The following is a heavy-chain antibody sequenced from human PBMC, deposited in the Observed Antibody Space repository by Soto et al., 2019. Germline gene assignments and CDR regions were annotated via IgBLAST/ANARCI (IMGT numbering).Heavy chain of an antibody. CDR1: GFSFSSYA. J-gene: IGHJ4*02. CDR2: ISHDGNIK. Sequence: QVQLVESGGGVVQPGRSLRLSCAASGFSFSSYAMHWVRQAPGKGLEWVAIISHDGNIKRYADFVEGRFIVFRDNSNNNLVLQRESLKTDDTAVYYCAKELAYGDFWRGLEYWGQGTLVTVAS. D-gene: IGHD3-3*01. V-gene: IGHV3-30*18. CDR3: AKELAYGDFWRGLEY.